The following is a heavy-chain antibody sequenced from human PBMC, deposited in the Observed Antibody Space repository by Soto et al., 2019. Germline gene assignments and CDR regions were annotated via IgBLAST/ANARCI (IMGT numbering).Heavy chain of an antibody. CDR1: GGSISSGGYY. Sequence: SETLSLTCTVSGGSISSGGYYWSWIRQLPGKGLEWIGYIYHSGTTYYNPSLKSRVTISVDTSKKQFSLKLSSVTAADTAVYYCARVSGSSSTFDPWGQGTLVTVSS. V-gene: IGHV4-31*03. CDR3: ARVSGSSSTFDP. J-gene: IGHJ5*02. D-gene: IGHD6-6*01. CDR2: IYHSGTT.